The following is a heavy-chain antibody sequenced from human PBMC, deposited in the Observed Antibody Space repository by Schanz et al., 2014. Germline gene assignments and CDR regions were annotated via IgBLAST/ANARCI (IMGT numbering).Heavy chain of an antibody. CDR2: INQAASVQ. CDR3: VKIGYTHWSLDD. CDR1: GFTFRGHA. J-gene: IGHJ4*02. Sequence: VQLVESGGGVVQPGRSLRLSCAASGFTFRGHAMHWVRQAPGKGLEWVAAINQAASVQYYVDSVKGRFTISRDDAKNSHYLQMNSLRVEDTAVFYCVKIGYTHWSLDDWGQGILVTVSS. D-gene: IGHD6-13*01. V-gene: IGHV3-7*01.